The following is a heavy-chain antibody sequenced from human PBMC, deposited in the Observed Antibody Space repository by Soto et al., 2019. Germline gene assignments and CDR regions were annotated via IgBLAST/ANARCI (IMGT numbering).Heavy chain of an antibody. CDR3: GSEGLPAAMRGSWFDP. V-gene: IGHV1-2*04. Sequence: QVQLVQSGAEVKKPGASVKVSCKASGYTFTGYYMHWVRQAPGQGLEWMGWSNPNSSGTNYAQKFQAWVTRTRGASISTAYMEPGRRRSDDTAVYYCGSEGLPAAMRGSWFDPWGQGNLVTVSS. CDR2: SNPNSSGT. CDR1: GYTFTGYY. J-gene: IGHJ5*02. D-gene: IGHD2-2*01.